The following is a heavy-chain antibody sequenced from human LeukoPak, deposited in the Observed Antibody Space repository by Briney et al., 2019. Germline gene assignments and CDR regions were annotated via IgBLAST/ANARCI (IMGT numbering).Heavy chain of an antibody. V-gene: IGHV3-23*01. CDR2: FSGSSGRT. CDR3: AKRYCSGGSCYHRYFDY. Sequence: GGSLRLSCAASGFTFSTSSMSWVRQARGKGLEWVSLFSGSSGRTYYADSVKGRFTISRDNSKNTLYLHMNSLRAEDTAIYYCAKRYCSGGSCYHRYFDYWGQGTLVTVSS. D-gene: IGHD2-15*01. J-gene: IGHJ4*02. CDR1: GFTFSTSS.